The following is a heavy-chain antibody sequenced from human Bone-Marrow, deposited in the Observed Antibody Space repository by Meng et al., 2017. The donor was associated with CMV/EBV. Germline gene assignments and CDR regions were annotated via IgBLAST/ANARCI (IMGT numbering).Heavy chain of an antibody. CDR1: GFTFSDYY. CDR2: ISSSGSTI. V-gene: IGHV3-11*04. D-gene: IGHD5-12*01. J-gene: IGHJ6*02. CDR3: ASGFSGYDRSYYYHYGMDV. Sequence: GASLKISCAASGFTFSDYYMSWIRQAPGKGLEWVSYISSSGSTIYYADSVKARFSTSRDNAKNSLYLQINSLRAEDTAVYYCASGFSGYDRSYYYHYGMDVWGQGTTVTVSS.